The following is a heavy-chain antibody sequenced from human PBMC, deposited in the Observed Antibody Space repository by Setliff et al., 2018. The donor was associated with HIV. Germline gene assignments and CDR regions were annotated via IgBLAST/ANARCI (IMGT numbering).Heavy chain of an antibody. CDR1: GGSFSDNY. Sequence: SETLSLTCAVYGGSFSDNYWSWIRQPPGKGLEWIGEINHSGSTNYNPSLKSRVTISVDTSKNQFSLKLSSVTAADTAVYYCAGGIVVVPAAMHYYMDVWGKGTTVTVSS. CDR3: AGGIVVVPAAMHYYMDV. D-gene: IGHD2-2*01. CDR2: INHSGST. V-gene: IGHV4-34*01. J-gene: IGHJ6*03.